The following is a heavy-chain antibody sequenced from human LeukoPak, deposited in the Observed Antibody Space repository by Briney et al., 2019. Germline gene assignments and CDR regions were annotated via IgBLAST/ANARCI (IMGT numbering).Heavy chain of an antibody. CDR3: ARHAGGIAASGTRPFDY. D-gene: IGHD6-13*01. CDR1: GDSISSSGYY. V-gene: IGHV4-39*01. J-gene: IGHJ4*02. CDR2: INYSGST. Sequence: SETLSLTCTVSGDSISSSGYYWGWLRQPPGKGPEWIGSINYSGSTYYNPFRKSRVTTSVDTSKNQFSLKLTSVTAADTAVYYCARHAGGIAASGTRPFDYWGQGTLVTVSS.